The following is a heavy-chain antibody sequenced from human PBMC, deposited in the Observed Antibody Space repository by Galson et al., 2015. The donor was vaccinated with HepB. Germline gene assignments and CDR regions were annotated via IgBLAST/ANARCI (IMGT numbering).Heavy chain of an antibody. CDR2: MNPNSGNT. Sequence: SVKVSCKASGYTFTSYDINWVRQATGQGLEWMGWMNPNSGNTGYAQKFQGRVTMTRNTSISTAYMELSSLRSEDTAVYYCATLSIAARGDAFDIWGQGTMVTVSS. D-gene: IGHD6-6*01. V-gene: IGHV1-8*01. CDR3: ATLSIAARGDAFDI. J-gene: IGHJ3*02. CDR1: GYTFTSYD.